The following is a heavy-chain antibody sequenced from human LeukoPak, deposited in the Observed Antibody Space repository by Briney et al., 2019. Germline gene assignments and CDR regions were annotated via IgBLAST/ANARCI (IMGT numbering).Heavy chain of an antibody. D-gene: IGHD2-2*01. CDR1: GFTFSSYS. Sequence: PGGSLRLSCAASGFTFSSYSMNWVRQAPGKGLEWVSSISSSSSYIHYADSVKGRFTISRDNAKNSLYLQMNSLRAEDTAVYYCANHLACGSTSCPPFDGWGQGTLVTVSS. V-gene: IGHV3-21*01. CDR2: ISSSSSYI. J-gene: IGHJ4*02. CDR3: ANHLACGSTSCPPFDG.